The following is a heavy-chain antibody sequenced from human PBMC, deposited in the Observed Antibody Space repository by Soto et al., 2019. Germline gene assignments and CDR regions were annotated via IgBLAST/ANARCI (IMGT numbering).Heavy chain of an antibody. CDR2: TYYRAKWYN. Sequence: SQILSLTCAISGDRVSSNSAAWNWIRQSLSTGLDGLRRTYYRAKWYNEYAVAVHSRITNNPDTSQNQFSLQLISVTPEDTAVYYCARDSAKQWLVLGRGGQGTLVTVSS. V-gene: IGHV6-1*01. CDR3: ARDSAKQWLVLGR. CDR1: GDRVSSNSAA. D-gene: IGHD6-19*01. J-gene: IGHJ4*02.